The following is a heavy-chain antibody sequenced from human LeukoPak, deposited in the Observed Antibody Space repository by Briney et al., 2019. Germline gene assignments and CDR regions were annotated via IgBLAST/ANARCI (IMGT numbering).Heavy chain of an antibody. D-gene: IGHD1-1*01. CDR3: ATGTTGMASY. J-gene: IGHJ4*02. CDR2: IYSGGST. Sequence: GGSLRLSCAASGFTVSFNYMSWVRQAPGKRLEWVSVIYSGGSTYYADSVKGRFTISRDNSKNMLYLQMNSLRAEDTAVYFCATGTTGMASYWGQGTLVTVSS. V-gene: IGHV3-53*01. CDR1: GFTVSFNY.